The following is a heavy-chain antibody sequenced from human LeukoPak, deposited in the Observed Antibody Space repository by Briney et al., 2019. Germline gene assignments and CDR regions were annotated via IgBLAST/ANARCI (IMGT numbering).Heavy chain of an antibody. CDR3: VRAGSGWYFDY. J-gene: IGHJ4*02. CDR2: ISSGSSTM. Sequence: QAGGSLRLSCAASGFTFSRYRMNWVRQAPGKGLEWVSYISSGSSTMFYADSVKGRFTISRDNAKNSLYLQMDSLGDEDTGVYYCVRAGSGWYFDYWGQGTLVTVSS. V-gene: IGHV3-48*02. CDR1: GFTFSRYR. D-gene: IGHD6-19*01.